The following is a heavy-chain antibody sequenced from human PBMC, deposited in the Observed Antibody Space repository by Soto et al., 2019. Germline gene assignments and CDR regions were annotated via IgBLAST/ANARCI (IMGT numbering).Heavy chain of an antibody. D-gene: IGHD3-9*01. CDR1: GFTFSSYS. J-gene: IGHJ4*02. V-gene: IGHV3-21*01. Sequence: EVQLVESGGGLVKPGGSLRLSCAASGFTFSSYSMNWVRQAPGKGLEWVTSISSSSSYIYYADSVKGRFTISRDNAKNSLYLQMNSLRAEDTAVYYCARETRYFDRSYFDYWGQGTLVTVSS. CDR2: ISSSSSYI. CDR3: ARETRYFDRSYFDY.